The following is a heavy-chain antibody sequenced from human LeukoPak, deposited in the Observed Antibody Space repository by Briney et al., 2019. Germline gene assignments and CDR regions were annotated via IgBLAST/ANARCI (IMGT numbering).Heavy chain of an antibody. CDR1: GGSISSYY. D-gene: IGHD6-13*01. CDR2: IYYSGST. V-gene: IGHV4-59*01. Sequence: SETLSLTCTVSGGSISSYYWSWIRQPPGKGLEWIGYIYYSGSTNYNPSLKSRVTISVDTSKNQFSLKLSSVTAADTAVYYCAKGSSRGNWFDPWAREPWSPSPQ. J-gene: IGHJ5*02. CDR3: AKGSSRGNWFDP.